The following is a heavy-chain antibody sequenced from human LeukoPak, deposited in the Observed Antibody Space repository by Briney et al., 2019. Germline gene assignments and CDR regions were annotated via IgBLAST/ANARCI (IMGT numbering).Heavy chain of an antibody. CDR1: GGSFSSEA. D-gene: IGHD2-15*01. J-gene: IGHJ4*02. CDR2: IIPIFGTA. V-gene: IGHV1-69*05. Sequence: SVKVSCKAFGGSFSSEAISWVRQAPGQGLEWMGGIIPIFGTANYALKFQGRVTITTDESTSTAYTEVSRLRSEDTAVYYCGRKAGDCGGGSCYSIDYWGQGTLVTVSS. CDR3: GRKAGDCGGGSCYSIDY.